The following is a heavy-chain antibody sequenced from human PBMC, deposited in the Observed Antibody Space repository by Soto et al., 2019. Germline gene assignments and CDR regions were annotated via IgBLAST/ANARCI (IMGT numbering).Heavy chain of an antibody. J-gene: IGHJ6*02. CDR2: ISSSGSTI. Sequence: EVQLVESGGGLVQPGGSLRLSCAASGFTFSSYEMNWVRQAPGKGLEWVSYISSSGSTIYYADSVKGRFTISRDNAKNSLYLQMSSLRAEDTAVYYCARDDCSGGSCYSYYYYGMDVWGQGTTVTVSS. V-gene: IGHV3-48*03. D-gene: IGHD2-15*01. CDR3: ARDDCSGGSCYSYYYYGMDV. CDR1: GFTFSSYE.